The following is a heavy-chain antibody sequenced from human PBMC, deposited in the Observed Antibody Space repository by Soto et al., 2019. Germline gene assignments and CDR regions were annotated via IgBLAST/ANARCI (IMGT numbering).Heavy chain of an antibody. Sequence: PGGSLRLSCAASGFTFSDYYMIWIRQAPGKGLEWVSYISSSGSTIYYADSVKGRFTISRDNAKNSLYLQMNSLRAEDTAVYYCARRDDSSSSGNYYYMDVWGKGTTVTVSS. J-gene: IGHJ6*03. D-gene: IGHD6-6*01. V-gene: IGHV3-11*01. CDR2: ISSSGSTI. CDR3: ARRDDSSSSGNYYYMDV. CDR1: GFTFSDYY.